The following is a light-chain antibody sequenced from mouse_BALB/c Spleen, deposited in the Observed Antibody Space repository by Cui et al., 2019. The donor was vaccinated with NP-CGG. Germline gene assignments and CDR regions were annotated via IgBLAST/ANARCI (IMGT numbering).Light chain of an antibody. J-gene: IGLJ1*01. CDR1: TRAVTTNNY. Sequence: QPVVTQESALTTSPGETVMLTCRSNTRAVTTNNYANWVQEKPDHLFTGLIGGTNNRTPGVPARFSGSLIGDKAALTITGAQTEDEAIYFCALWYSNHWVFGGGTKLTVL. CDR3: ALWYSNHWV. CDR2: GTN. V-gene: IGLV1*01.